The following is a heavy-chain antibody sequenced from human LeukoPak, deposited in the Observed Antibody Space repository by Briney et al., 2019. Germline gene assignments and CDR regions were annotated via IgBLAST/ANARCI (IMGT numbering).Heavy chain of an antibody. CDR1: GFTFSSYG. V-gene: IGHV3-30*02. Sequence: GGSLRLPCAPCGFTFSSYGMHWVRQAPGKGLEWVAFIRYDGSNKYYADSVKGRFTISRDNSKNTLYLQMNSLRAEDTAVYYCAKDDTYSGYAAGGAFDIWGQGTMVTVSS. J-gene: IGHJ3*02. CDR2: IRYDGSNK. CDR3: AKDDTYSGYAAGGAFDI. D-gene: IGHD5-12*01.